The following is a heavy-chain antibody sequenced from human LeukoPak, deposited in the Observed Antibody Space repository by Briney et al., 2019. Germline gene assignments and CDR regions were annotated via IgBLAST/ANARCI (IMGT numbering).Heavy chain of an antibody. V-gene: IGHV3-33*01. CDR3: VRDRGYCSGGTCYALWDY. Sequence: GRSLRLSCAASGFTFSSYGMHWVRQAPGKGLEWVAVIWYDGSNKYYADSVKGRFTISRDNAKNSLYLQMNSLRAEDTAMYYCVRDRGYCSGGTCYALWDYWGQGTLVTVSS. J-gene: IGHJ4*02. CDR2: IWYDGSNK. CDR1: GFTFSSYG. D-gene: IGHD2-15*01.